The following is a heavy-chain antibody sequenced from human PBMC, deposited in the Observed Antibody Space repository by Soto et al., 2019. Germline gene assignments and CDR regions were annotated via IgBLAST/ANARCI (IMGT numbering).Heavy chain of an antibody. CDR2: INSDGTST. D-gene: IGHD3-10*01. Sequence: EVQLVESGGGLVQPGGSLRLSCAASGFTFSSYWMHWVRQAPGKGLVWVSRINSDGTSTFYADSVKGRFTISRDNAKNVLYLQINSLRDEDTAVYYCARGIRGYYGSDYWGQGTLVTVPS. J-gene: IGHJ4*02. V-gene: IGHV3-74*01. CDR3: ARGIRGYYGSDY. CDR1: GFTFSSYW.